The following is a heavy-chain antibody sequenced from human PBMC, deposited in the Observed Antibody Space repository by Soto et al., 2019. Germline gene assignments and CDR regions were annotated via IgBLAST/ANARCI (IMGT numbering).Heavy chain of an antibody. CDR3: ARVKYSPPYYCYYGMDV. J-gene: IGHJ6*02. CDR2: ISAYNGNT. V-gene: IGHV1-18*01. CDR1: GYTFTSYG. Sequence: QVQLVQSGAEVKKPGASVKVSCKASGYTFTSYGIIWVRQAPGQGLEWMGWISAYNGNTNYAQKLQGRVTMTTDTSTSTAYMELRSLRSDDTAVYYCARVKYSPPYYCYYGMDVWGQGTTVTVSS. D-gene: IGHD5-18*01.